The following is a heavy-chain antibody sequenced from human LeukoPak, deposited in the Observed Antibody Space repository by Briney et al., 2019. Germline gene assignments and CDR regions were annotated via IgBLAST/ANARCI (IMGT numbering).Heavy chain of an antibody. Sequence: SETLSLTCAVYGGSFSNYYWSWIRQPPGKGLEWIGEINHTGRTNYNPSLKSRVTISVDTSKNQFSLMLSSVTAADTAVYYCARVFGGGRGGWFDPWGQGTLVAVSS. CDR1: GGSFSNYY. V-gene: IGHV4-34*01. D-gene: IGHD3-16*01. CDR3: ARVFGGGRGGWFDP. J-gene: IGHJ5*02. CDR2: INHTGRT.